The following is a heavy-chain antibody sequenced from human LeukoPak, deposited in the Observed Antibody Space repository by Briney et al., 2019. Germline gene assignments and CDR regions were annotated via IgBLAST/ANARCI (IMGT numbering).Heavy chain of an antibody. J-gene: IGHJ4*02. CDR1: GGSFSGYY. CDR2: INHSGST. Sequence: SETLSLTCAVYGGSFSGYYWSWIRQPPGKGLEWIGEINHSGSTNYNPSLKSRVTISVDTSKNQFSLKLSSVTAADTAVYYCARQYSSPASIYYFDYWGQGTLVTVSS. CDR3: ARQYSSPASIYYFDY. V-gene: IGHV4-34*01. D-gene: IGHD6-6*01.